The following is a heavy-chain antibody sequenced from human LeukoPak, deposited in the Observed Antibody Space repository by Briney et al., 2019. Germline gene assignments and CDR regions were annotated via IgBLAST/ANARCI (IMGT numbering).Heavy chain of an antibody. D-gene: IGHD3-3*01. Sequence: PGGSLRLSCAVSGFTFSSYAMSWVRQAPGKGLEWVSGIRGSGDYTYYADSVKGRFTISRDNSKNTLYLQMNSLRAEDTAVYYCARDFKKSFDYWGQGTLVTVSS. CDR1: GFTFSSYA. J-gene: IGHJ4*02. CDR3: ARDFKKSFDY. V-gene: IGHV3-23*01. CDR2: IRGSGDYT.